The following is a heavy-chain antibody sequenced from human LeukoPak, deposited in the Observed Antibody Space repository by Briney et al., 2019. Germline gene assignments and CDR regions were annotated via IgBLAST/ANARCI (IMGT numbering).Heavy chain of an antibody. CDR2: ISYDGSNK. J-gene: IGHJ6*02. CDR3: AREPFDV. CDR1: GFTFSSYG. Sequence: GSLRLSCAASGFTFSSYGMHWVRQAPGKGLEWVAVISYDGSNKYYADSVKGRFTISRDNSKNTLYLQMNSLRAEDTAVYYCAREPFDVWGQGTTVTVSS. V-gene: IGHV3-30*03.